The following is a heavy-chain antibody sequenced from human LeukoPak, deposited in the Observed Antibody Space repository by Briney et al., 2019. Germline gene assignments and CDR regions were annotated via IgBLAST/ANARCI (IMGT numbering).Heavy chain of an antibody. CDR1: GFTFSSYA. D-gene: IGHD5-18*01. Sequence: GGSLRLSCAASGFTFSSYAMHWVRQAPGKGLEWVAVISYDGSNKYYADSVKGRFTISRDNSKNTLYLQMNSLRAEDTAVYYCATSDTAMVTPYFDYWGQGTLVTVSS. CDR3: ATSDTAMVTPYFDY. J-gene: IGHJ4*02. CDR2: ISYDGSNK. V-gene: IGHV3-30-3*01.